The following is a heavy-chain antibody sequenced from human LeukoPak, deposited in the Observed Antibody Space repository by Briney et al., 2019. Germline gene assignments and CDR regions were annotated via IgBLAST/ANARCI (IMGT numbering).Heavy chain of an antibody. CDR1: GYSISSGYY. D-gene: IGHD1-20*01. CDR3: ARSNWNELDY. CDR2: IYHSGST. J-gene: IGHJ4*02. Sequence: KPSETLSLTCAVSGYSISSGYYWGWIRQPPGKGLEWIGSIYHSGSTYYNPSLKSRVTISVDTSKNQFSLKLSSVTAADTAVYYCARSNWNELDYWGQGNLVTVSS. V-gene: IGHV4-38-2*01.